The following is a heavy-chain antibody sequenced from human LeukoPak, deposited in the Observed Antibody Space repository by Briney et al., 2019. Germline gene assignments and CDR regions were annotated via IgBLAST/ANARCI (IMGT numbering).Heavy chain of an antibody. CDR3: ARRSSYYYDSSGYFDY. CDR1: GYSFTSYW. J-gene: IGHJ4*02. Sequence: GESLKISCKGSGYSFTSYWIGWVRQMPGKGLEWMGIIYTGDSDTRYSPSFQGQVTISADKSISTAYLQWSSLKASDTAMYYCARRSSYYYDSSGYFDYWSQGTLVTVSS. CDR2: IYTGDSDT. V-gene: IGHV5-51*01. D-gene: IGHD3-22*01.